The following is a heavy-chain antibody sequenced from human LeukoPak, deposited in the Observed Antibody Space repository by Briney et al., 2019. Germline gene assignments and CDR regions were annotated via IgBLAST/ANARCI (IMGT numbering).Heavy chain of an antibody. CDR1: GYTFTGYY. D-gene: IGHD3-10*01. CDR2: INTKSGGT. V-gene: IGHV1-2*02. CDR3: AREEYWFDP. Sequence: ASVKVSCKASGYTFTGYYMHWVRQTPGQGLEWMGWINTKSGGTNYAQKFQGRVTMTGDTSIHTAYMELSRLRSDDTAVYYCAREEYWFDPWGQGTLVTVSS. J-gene: IGHJ5*02.